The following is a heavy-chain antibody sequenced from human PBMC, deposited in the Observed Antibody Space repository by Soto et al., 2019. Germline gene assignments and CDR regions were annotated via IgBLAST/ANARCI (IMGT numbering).Heavy chain of an antibody. CDR2: ISSSGSNI. CDR1: GFTFSDYS. J-gene: IGHJ5*02. CDR3: ARPCAYCSGGGPGHWFDP. D-gene: IGHD2-15*01. V-gene: IGHV3-11*01. Sequence: QVHLVESGGGLVNPGGSLRLSCAASGFTFSDYSMSWMRQAPGKGLEWVSYISSSGSNIYYADSVKGRFTISRDTADNSVYLQLNSLRAEDTAVYYCARPCAYCSGGGPGHWFDPWGQGVLVTVSS.